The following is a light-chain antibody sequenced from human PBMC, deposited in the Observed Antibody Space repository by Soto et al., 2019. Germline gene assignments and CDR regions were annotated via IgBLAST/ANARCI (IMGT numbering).Light chain of an antibody. V-gene: IGKV2-28*01. CDR3: MQLLHPPLT. CDR2: LGS. Sequence: DIVMTQSPLSLPVTPGEPASISCRSSQSLLHSNGYNYLDWYLQKPGQSPQLLICLGSTRASGVPDRFSGSGSGTDFTLEISSVEAEDVGIYYCMQLLHPPLTFGGGTKVDIK. CDR1: QSLLHSNGYNY. J-gene: IGKJ4*01.